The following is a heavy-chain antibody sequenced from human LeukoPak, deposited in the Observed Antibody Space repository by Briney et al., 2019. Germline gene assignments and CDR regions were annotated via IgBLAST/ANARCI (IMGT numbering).Heavy chain of an antibody. CDR3: ARESIAVAGTWDY. CDR2: INHNGNVN. Sequence: GGSLRLSCAASGFTFSSYWMNWARQAPGKGLEWVASINHNGNVNYYVDSVKGRFTISRDNAKNSLYLQMNSLRAEDTAVYYCARESIAVAGTWDYWGQGTLVTVSS. D-gene: IGHD6-19*01. J-gene: IGHJ4*02. V-gene: IGHV3-7*01. CDR1: GFTFSSYW.